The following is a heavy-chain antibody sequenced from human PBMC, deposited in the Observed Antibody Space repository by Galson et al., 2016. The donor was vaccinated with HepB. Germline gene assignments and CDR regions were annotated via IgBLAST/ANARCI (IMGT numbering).Heavy chain of an antibody. V-gene: IGHV3-23*01. Sequence: SLRLSCAASGFTFSNYAMSWVRQTPGKGLEWVSGIGGSGGSTYYTDSVKGRFTISRDNSKNTLYLQMSSLRAEDTAVYYCAKGARENYDSSGAGGIDFDIWGQGTMVTVSS. J-gene: IGHJ3*02. D-gene: IGHD3-22*01. CDR1: GFTFSNYA. CDR2: IGGSGGST. CDR3: AKGARENYDSSGAGGIDFDI.